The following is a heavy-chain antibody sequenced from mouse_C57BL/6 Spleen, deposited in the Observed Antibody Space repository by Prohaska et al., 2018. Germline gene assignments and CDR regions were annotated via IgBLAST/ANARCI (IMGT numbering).Heavy chain of an antibody. CDR2: INPNNGGT. Sequence: HGKSLEWIGDINPNNGGTSYNQKFKGKATLTVDKSSSTAYMELRSLTSEDSAVYYCARSYDYYFDYWGQGTTLTVSS. V-gene: IGHV1-26*01. D-gene: IGHD2-4*01. J-gene: IGHJ2*01. CDR3: ARSYDYYFDY.